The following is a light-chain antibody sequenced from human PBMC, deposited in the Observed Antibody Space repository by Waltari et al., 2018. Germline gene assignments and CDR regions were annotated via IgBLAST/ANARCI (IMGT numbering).Light chain of an antibody. CDR2: EDN. CDR1: AFPNKY. J-gene: IGLJ2*01. V-gene: IGLV3-10*01. CDR3: YSTDRTGKQRV. Sequence: SYELIQPPSVSVSPGQTARIPCSGDAFPNKYGYWYQQKSGQAPVLVIYEDNKRRSGIPERFSGSSSGTMVTLTISGAQVEDEGDYYCYSTDRTGKQRVFGGGTKLTVL.